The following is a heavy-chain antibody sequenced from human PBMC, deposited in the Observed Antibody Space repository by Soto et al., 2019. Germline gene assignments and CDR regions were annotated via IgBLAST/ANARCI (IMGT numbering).Heavy chain of an antibody. J-gene: IGHJ5*02. D-gene: IGHD6-19*01. CDR3: ARDLQVAGISPPWGWFDP. Sequence: ASVKVSCKASGYTFTGYYMHWVRQAPGQGLEWMGWINPNSGGTNYAQKFQGRVTMTRDTSIITAYMELSRLRSDDTAVYYCARDLQVAGISPPWGWFDPWGQGTLVTVSS. CDR1: GYTFTGYY. CDR2: INPNSGGT. V-gene: IGHV1-2*02.